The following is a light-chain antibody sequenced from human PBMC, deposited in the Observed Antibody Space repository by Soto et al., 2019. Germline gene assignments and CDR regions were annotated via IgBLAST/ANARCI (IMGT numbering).Light chain of an antibody. CDR1: QSVIAN. Sequence: IVMAKSAINMSVSPAEGATLACRASQSVIANLGWYQQKPGQAPRLLIYGASTRATGVPVRFSGSGSGTEFTLTISRLEPEDFAVYYCQQYGSSPLTFGGGTKVDIK. CDR3: QQYGSSPLT. CDR2: GAS. V-gene: IGKV3-20*01. J-gene: IGKJ4*01.